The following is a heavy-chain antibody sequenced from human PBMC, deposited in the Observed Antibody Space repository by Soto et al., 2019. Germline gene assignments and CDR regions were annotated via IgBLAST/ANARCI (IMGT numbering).Heavy chain of an antibody. CDR1: GFTFSNAW. J-gene: IGHJ6*02. V-gene: IGHV3-15*07. CDR2: IKSRTDGGTT. D-gene: IGHD5-12*01. CDR3: TTDQHSGYEQYGMDV. Sequence: PGGSLRLSCAASGFTFSNAWMNWVRQAPGKGLEWVGRIKSRTDGGTTDYAAPVKGRFTISRDDSKNTLYLQMNSLKTEDTAVYYFTTDQHSGYEQYGMDVWGQGTTVTVSS.